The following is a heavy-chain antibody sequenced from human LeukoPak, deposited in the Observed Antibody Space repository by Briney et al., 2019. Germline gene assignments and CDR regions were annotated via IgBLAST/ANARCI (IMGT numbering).Heavy chain of an antibody. CDR2: INWNGGST. CDR1: GFTFDDYG. CDR3: ASLAAAGTRNSYYYYYMDV. Sequence: GGSLRLSCAASGFTFDDYGMSWVRQAPGKGLEWVSGINWNGGSTGYADSVRGRFTISRDNAKNSLYLQMNSLRAEDTALYYCASLAAAGTRNSYYYYYMDVWDKGTTVTVSS. V-gene: IGHV3-20*04. J-gene: IGHJ6*03. D-gene: IGHD6-13*01.